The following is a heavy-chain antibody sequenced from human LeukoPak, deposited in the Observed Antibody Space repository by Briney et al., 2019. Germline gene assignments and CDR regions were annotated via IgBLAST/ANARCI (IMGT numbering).Heavy chain of an antibody. CDR3: ARVTGDSALAEIDY. D-gene: IGHD7-27*01. V-gene: IGHV3-33*01. J-gene: IGHJ4*02. CDR2: IWVDVSNK. Sequence: GGSLRLSCAASGFTFSSYGMHWVRQAPGKGLEWVAIIWVDVSNKYYAESEKGRFTISRDNSKNTVYLQMNRLRAEDTAVYYCARVTGDSALAEIDYWGQGTLVSVSA. CDR1: GFTFSSYG.